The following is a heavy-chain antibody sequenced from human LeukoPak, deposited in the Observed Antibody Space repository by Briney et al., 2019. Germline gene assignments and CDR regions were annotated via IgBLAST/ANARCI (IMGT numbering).Heavy chain of an antibody. CDR1: GFTFSSYA. J-gene: IGHJ4*02. Sequence: GASLRLSCAASGFTFSSYAMSWVRQAPGKGLEWVSATSGSGGSTYYADSVKGRFTISRDNSKNTLYLQMNSLRAEDTAVYYCAKDRLAGYSGYDSKDYWGQGTLVTVSS. D-gene: IGHD5-12*01. CDR2: TSGSGGST. CDR3: AKDRLAGYSGYDSKDY. V-gene: IGHV3-23*01.